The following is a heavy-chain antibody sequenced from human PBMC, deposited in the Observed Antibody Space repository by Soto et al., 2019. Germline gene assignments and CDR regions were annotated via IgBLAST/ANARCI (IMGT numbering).Heavy chain of an antibody. CDR2: SYYSGST. V-gene: IGHV4-59*08. J-gene: IGHJ4*02. CDR1: GGSISSYY. CDR3: ARHDGFGIDY. D-gene: IGHD3-10*01. Sequence: QVQLQESGPGLVKPSETLSLTCTVSGGSISSYYWSWIRQPPGKGLEWIGYSYYSGSTNYNPFLKSRVTISVDTSKNQFSLKLSSVTAADTAVYYCARHDGFGIDYWGQGTLVTVSS.